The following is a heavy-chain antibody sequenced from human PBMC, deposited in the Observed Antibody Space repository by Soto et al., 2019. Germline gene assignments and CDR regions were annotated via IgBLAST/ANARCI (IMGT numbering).Heavy chain of an antibody. D-gene: IGHD3-3*01. CDR1: GFTFSTYS. CDR3: ARTIWRGYFQADY. CDR2: IRSSSTT. J-gene: IGHJ4*02. V-gene: IGHV3-48*02. Sequence: EVQLVESGGGLVQPGGSLRLSCVASGFTFSTYSMNWVRQAPGKGLEWISYIRSSSTTYSDSGKGRFTISRDNAKNSLYLQMNSLRDEDTAVYYCARTIWRGYFQADYWGQGTLVTVSS.